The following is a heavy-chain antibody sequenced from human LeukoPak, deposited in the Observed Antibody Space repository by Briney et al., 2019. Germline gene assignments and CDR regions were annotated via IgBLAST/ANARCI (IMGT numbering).Heavy chain of an antibody. CDR1: GFTFSSYA. CDR2: ISYDGSNK. V-gene: IGHV3-30*07. CDR3: AKAGDIVVVVAATGNYYYGMDV. D-gene: IGHD2-15*01. Sequence: HPGGSLRLSCAASGFTFSSYAMHWVRQAPGKGLEWVAVISYDGSNKYYADSVKGRFTISRDNSKNTLYLQMNSLRAEDTAVYYCAKAGDIVVVVAATGNYYYGMDVWGQGTTVTVSS. J-gene: IGHJ6*02.